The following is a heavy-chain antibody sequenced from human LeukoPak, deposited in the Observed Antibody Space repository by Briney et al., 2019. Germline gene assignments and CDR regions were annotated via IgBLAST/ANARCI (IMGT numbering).Heavy chain of an antibody. J-gene: IGHJ3*02. CDR1: GYTLTELS. V-gene: IGHV1-24*01. CDR2: FDLEDGET. Sequence: GASVKVSCKVSGYTLTELSMHWVRQAPGKGLEWMGGFDLEDGETIYAQKFQGRVTMTEDTSTDTAYMELSSLRSEDTAVYYCASSVAAAGTVGAFDIWGQGTMVTVSS. D-gene: IGHD6-13*01. CDR3: ASSVAAAGTVGAFDI.